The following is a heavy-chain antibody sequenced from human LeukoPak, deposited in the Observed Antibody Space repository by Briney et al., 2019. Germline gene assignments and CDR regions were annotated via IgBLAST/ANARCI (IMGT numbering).Heavy chain of an antibody. Sequence: GGSLRLSCAASGFTVSSNYMSWVRQAPGKGLEWVSVIYSGGSTYYADSVKGRFTISRDNSKNTPYLQMNSLRAEDTAVYYCARDSPLDYGDYVGYYYYGMDVWGQGTTVTVSS. D-gene: IGHD4-17*01. CDR3: ARDSPLDYGDYVGYYYYGMDV. CDR1: GFTVSSNY. J-gene: IGHJ6*02. CDR2: IYSGGST. V-gene: IGHV3-66*01.